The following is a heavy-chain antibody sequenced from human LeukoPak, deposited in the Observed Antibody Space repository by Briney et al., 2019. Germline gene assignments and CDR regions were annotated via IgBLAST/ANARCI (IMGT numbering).Heavy chain of an antibody. CDR3: ATRKLGNDY. D-gene: IGHD7-27*01. CDR1: GGSVSNYY. Sequence: SETLSLTCTVSGGSVSNYYWTWIRQSPGKGLEWIGYIYYTETSYNPSLKSRVTISTDTSKNQFSLKLYSVTAADTAVYYCATRKLGNDYWGQGTLVTVSS. V-gene: IGHV4-59*02. CDR2: IYYTET. J-gene: IGHJ4*02.